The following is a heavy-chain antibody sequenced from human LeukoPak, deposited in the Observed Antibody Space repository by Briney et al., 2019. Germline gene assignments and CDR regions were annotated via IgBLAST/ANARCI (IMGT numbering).Heavy chain of an antibody. CDR3: GSGRGWWELLLDY. CDR2: ISYDGSNK. CDR1: GFTFSSYA. Sequence: GRSLRLSCAASGFTFSSYAMHWVRQAPGKGLEWVAVISYDGSNKYYADSVKGRFTISRDNSKNTLYLQMNSLRAEDTAVYYCGSGRGWWELLLDYWGQGTLVTVSS. J-gene: IGHJ4*02. D-gene: IGHD1-26*01. V-gene: IGHV3-30-3*01.